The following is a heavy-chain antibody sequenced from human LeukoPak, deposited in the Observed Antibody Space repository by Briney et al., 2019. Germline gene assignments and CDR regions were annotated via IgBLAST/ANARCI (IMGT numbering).Heavy chain of an antibody. D-gene: IGHD2-15*01. CDR3: LRDQDCSGGDCQVC. J-gene: IGHJ4*02. CDR1: GGSLSSGNYQ. Sequence: SETLSLTGTVSGGSLSSGNYQWGWIRQPPGKGLEWIALISHSGTTYYNPSHKSRVTMSVDTSKNQFSLKLNSVTAADTAVYYCLRDQDCSGGDCQVCWGQGTLVTVSS. V-gene: IGHV4-39*02. CDR2: ISHSGTT.